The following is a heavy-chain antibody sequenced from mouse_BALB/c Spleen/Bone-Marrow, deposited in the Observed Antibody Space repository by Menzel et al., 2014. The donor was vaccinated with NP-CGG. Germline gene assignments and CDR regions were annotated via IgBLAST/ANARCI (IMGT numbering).Heavy chain of an antibody. J-gene: IGHJ2*01. CDR1: GFTFSNYG. D-gene: IGHD2-4*01. Sequence: EVKLMESGRDLVKPGGSLKLSCAASGFTFSNYGMSWVRQTPDKRLEWVATINSGGRYAFYPDSAKGRFTISRDNAKNTLYLQMSSLKSEDTAMYYCARRSDYDYFDYWGQGTTLTVSS. CDR3: ARRSDYDYFDY. CDR2: INSGGRYA. V-gene: IGHV5-6*02.